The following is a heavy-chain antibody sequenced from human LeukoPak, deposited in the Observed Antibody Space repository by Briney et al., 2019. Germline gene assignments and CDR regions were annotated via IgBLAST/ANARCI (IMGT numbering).Heavy chain of an antibody. D-gene: IGHD4-17*01. CDR3: ARGPGYGDYDFGY. CDR1: GYTFTGYY. Sequence: ASVKVSCKASGYTFTGYYMHWVRQAPGQGLEWMGWINPNSGGTNYAQKFQGGVTMTRDTSISTAYMELSRLRSDDTAVYYCARGPGYGDYDFGYWGQGTLVTVSS. J-gene: IGHJ4*02. V-gene: IGHV1-2*02. CDR2: INPNSGGT.